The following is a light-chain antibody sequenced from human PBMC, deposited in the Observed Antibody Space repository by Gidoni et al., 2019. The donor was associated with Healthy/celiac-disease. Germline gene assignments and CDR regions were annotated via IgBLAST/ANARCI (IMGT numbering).Light chain of an antibody. CDR3: QQYYSTPCS. Sequence: DLVMTQSPDSLAVSLNERATINCKSSKSVLYSSNNKNYLAWYQQKPGQPPKLLIYWASTRESGVPDRFSGSGSGTDFTLTISSLQAEDVAVYYCQQYYSTPCSFGQGTKLEIK. CDR1: KSVLYSSNNKNY. J-gene: IGKJ2*04. V-gene: IGKV4-1*01. CDR2: WAS.